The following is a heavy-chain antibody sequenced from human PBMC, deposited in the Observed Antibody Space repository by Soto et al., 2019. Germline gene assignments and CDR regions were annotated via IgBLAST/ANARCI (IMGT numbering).Heavy chain of an antibody. D-gene: IGHD3-3*01. J-gene: IGHJ4*02. CDR1: DGFISSYY. CDR2: IFYSGST. V-gene: IGHV4-59*01. CDR3: ARRRNTMPGDFDS. Sequence: SETLSLTCTVSDGFISSYYWSWIRQPPGKGLEWIGNIFYSGSTNYNPSLKSRVSISVDTPKNQFSLRLNSVTAADTALYYCARRRNTMPGDFDSWGQGIQVTVSS.